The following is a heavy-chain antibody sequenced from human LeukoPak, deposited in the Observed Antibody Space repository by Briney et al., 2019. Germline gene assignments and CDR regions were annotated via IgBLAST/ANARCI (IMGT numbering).Heavy chain of an antibody. CDR2: IIPIFGTA. Sequence: GASVKVSCKASGGTFSSYAISWVRQAPGQGLEWVGGIIPIFGTANYAQKFQGRVTITADESTSTAYMELSSLRSEDSAVYYCARGLRGYSGYDGGHFDYWGQGTLVTVSS. V-gene: IGHV1-69*13. CDR3: ARGLRGYSGYDGGHFDY. J-gene: IGHJ4*02. CDR1: GGTFSSYA. D-gene: IGHD5-12*01.